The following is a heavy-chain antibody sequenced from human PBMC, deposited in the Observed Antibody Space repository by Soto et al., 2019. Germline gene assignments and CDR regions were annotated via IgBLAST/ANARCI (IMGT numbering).Heavy chain of an antibody. V-gene: IGHV1-69*01. CDR1: GGTFSSYA. CDR2: IIPIFGTA. D-gene: IGHD3-10*01. CDR3: ARGSTMVRGVISYYYYYGMDV. J-gene: IGHJ6*02. Sequence: QVQLVQSGAEVKKPGSSVKVSCKASGGTFSSYAISWVRQARGQGLEWMGGIIPIFGTANYAQKFQGRVTITADESTSTAYMELSSLRSEDTAVYYCARGSTMVRGVISYYYYYGMDVWGQGTTVTVSS.